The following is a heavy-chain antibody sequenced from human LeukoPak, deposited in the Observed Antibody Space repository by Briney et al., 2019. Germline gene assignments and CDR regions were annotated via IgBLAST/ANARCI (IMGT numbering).Heavy chain of an antibody. J-gene: IGHJ3*01. V-gene: IGHV3-7*01. CDR1: GFNFSSYW. D-gene: IGHD3-3*01. CDR3: ARGGATTFGLWGNAFDV. Sequence: GGSLRLSCAASGFNFSSYWMTWVRQAPGKGLEWVANIKQDGSEKYYVDSVKGRFTISRDNAKNSLYLQMNGLGAEDTALYYCARGGATTFGLWGNAFDVWGQGTMVTVSS. CDR2: IKQDGSEK.